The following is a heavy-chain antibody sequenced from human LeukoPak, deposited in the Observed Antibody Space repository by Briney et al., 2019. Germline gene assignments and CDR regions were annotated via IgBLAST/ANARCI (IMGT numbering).Heavy chain of an antibody. CDR2: IYYSGST. CDR1: GGSISSSSYY. V-gene: IGHV4-39*01. Sequence: SETLSLTCTVSGGSISSSSYYWGWNRQPPRKGLEWIGSIYYSGSTYYNPSLKSRATISVDTSKTQFSLKLSSVTAADTAVYYCARLPIPYCSGGSCYRRYYYYYMDVWGKGTTVTVSS. D-gene: IGHD2-15*01. CDR3: ARLPIPYCSGGSCYRRYYYYYMDV. J-gene: IGHJ6*03.